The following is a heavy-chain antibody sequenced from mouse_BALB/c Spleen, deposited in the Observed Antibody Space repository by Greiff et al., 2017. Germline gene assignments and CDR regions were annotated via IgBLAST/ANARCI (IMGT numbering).Heavy chain of an antibody. D-gene: IGHD2-4*01. CDR1: GFTFSSYG. J-gene: IGHJ2*01. V-gene: IGHV5-6-3*01. CDR3: ARPIYYDYGRPLDY. Sequence: EVQGVESGGGLVQPGGSLKLSCAASGFTFSSYGMSWVRQTPDKRLELVATINSNGGSTYYPDSVKGRFTISRDNAKNTLYLQMSSLKSEDTAMYYCARPIYYDYGRPLDYWGQGTTLTVSS. CDR2: INSNGGST.